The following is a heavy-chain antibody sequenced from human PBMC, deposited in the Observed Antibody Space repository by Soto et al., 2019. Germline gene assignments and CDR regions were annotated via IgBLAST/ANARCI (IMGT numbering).Heavy chain of an antibody. J-gene: IGHJ5*02. Sequence: QITLKESGPTLLEPTQPLTLTCTFSGFSLRTTGVGVGWIRQPPGKALEWVALIYWNDDARYNPSLKSRLTITKNTTKNQVVLTMTNMDPVDTATYYLAHRPGHTYYTYYGFDPWGQGTLVSVSS. D-gene: IGHD1-26*01. CDR3: AHRPGHTYYTYYGFDP. V-gene: IGHV2-5*01. CDR2: IYWNDDA. CDR1: GFSLRTTGVG.